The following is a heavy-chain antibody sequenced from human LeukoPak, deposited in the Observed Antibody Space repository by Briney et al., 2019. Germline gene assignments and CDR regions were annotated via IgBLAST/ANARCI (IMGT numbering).Heavy chain of an antibody. Sequence: GGSLRLSCAASGFTFSYYGMHWVRQAPGKGLEWVAFIRYDETKIFYGDSVEGRFTISRDNSKNTVYLQMNSLRTEDTAVYYCAKAHLPNAYSGTYYCDYWAREPWSPSPQ. D-gene: IGHD1-26*01. CDR1: GFTFSYYG. V-gene: IGHV3-30*02. J-gene: IGHJ4*02. CDR3: AKAHLPNAYSGTYYCDY. CDR2: IRYDETKI.